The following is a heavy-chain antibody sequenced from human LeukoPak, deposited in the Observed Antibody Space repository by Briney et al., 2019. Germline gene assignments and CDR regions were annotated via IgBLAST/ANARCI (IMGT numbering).Heavy chain of an antibody. D-gene: IGHD2-15*01. CDR3: ARRCSGGSCHSYAFDI. V-gene: IGHV4-39*07. Sequence: SETLSLTCTVSGGSISSSSYYWGWIRQPPGKGLEWIGSIYYSGSTYYNPSLKSRVTISVDTSKNQFSLKLSSVTAADTAVYYCARRCSGGSCHSYAFDIWGQGAMVTVSS. J-gene: IGHJ3*02. CDR1: GGSISSSSYY. CDR2: IYYSGST.